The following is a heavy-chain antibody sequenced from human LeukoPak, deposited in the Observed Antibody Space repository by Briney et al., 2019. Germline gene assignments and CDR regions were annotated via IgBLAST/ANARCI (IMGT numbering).Heavy chain of an antibody. CDR1: GYTFTGYQ. J-gene: IGHJ4*02. Sequence: GASVKVSCKASGYTFTGYQLHWVRQAPGQGLEWMGWINPNSDGTNYAQNFQGRVTMTRDTSITTAYMELSRLRFDDTAVYYCARGPSIIAASNWGQGTLVTVSS. CDR3: ARGPSIIAASN. V-gene: IGHV1-2*02. CDR2: INPNSDGT. D-gene: IGHD2-15*01.